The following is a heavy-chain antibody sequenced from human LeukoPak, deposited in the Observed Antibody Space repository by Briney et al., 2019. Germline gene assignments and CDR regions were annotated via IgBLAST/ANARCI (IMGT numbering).Heavy chain of an antibody. CDR1: GFTFSSCA. CDR2: ISGSGGTT. D-gene: IGHD3-22*01. Sequence: PGGSLRLSCAASGFTFSSCAMSWVRQPPGRGLEWVSAISGSGGTTYYADSVKGRFTISRDNSKSTLYLQMSRLRAEDTAVYYCAKGWDSSGYWGDAFDISGQGTMVTVSP. CDR3: AKGWDSSGYWGDAFDI. J-gene: IGHJ3*02. V-gene: IGHV3-23*01.